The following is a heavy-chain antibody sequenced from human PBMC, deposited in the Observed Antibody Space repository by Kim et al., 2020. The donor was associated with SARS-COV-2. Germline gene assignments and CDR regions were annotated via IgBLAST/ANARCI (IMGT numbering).Heavy chain of an antibody. CDR1: GGSFSSYA. CDR2: IIPIFGTA. J-gene: IGHJ6*01. D-gene: IGHD5-18*01. V-gene: IGHV1-69*13. Sequence: SVKVSCKASGGSFSSYAISWVRQAPGQGLEWMGGIIPIFGTANYAQKFQGRVTITADEYTSTAYMELSSLRSEDTAVYYCARGIAYGYVGYYYYYGMDVWGQGTTVTVSS. CDR3: ARGIAYGYVGYYYYYGMDV.